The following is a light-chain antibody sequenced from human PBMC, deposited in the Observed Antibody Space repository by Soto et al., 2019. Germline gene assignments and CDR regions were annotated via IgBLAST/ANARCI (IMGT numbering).Light chain of an antibody. V-gene: IGKV3-20*01. CDR3: QQYGSSGT. CDR2: GAS. Sequence: EIVMTQSPATLSVSPGERATLSCRASQSVGSNYLAWYQQKSGQSPRLLIFGASTRAPGIPGRFSGSGSGTDFTLTISRLEPEDFAVYYCQQYGSSGTFGQGTKVDIK. J-gene: IGKJ1*01. CDR1: QSVGSNY.